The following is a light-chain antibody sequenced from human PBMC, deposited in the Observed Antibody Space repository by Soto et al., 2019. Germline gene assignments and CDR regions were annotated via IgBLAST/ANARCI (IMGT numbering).Light chain of an antibody. CDR2: GAS. CDR1: QGISKF. CDR3: QQYHSYPPS. V-gene: IGKV1-16*01. J-gene: IGKJ1*01. Sequence: IQMTQSPTSLSASVGDRVTITCRASQGISKFLACFQQKPGRAPKSLIYGASTLQSGVPSRFSGSGSDTDFTLTITSLQPEDFATYYCQQYHSYPPSFGQGTKVEIK.